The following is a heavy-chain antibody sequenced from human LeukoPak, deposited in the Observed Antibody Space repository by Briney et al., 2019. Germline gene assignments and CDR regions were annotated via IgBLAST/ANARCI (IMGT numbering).Heavy chain of an antibody. D-gene: IGHD2-15*01. V-gene: IGHV3-23*01. Sequence: GGSLRLSCAASGFTFSSYARSWVRQAPGKGLEWVSAISGSGGSTYYADSVKGRFTISRDNSKNTLYLQMNSLRAEDTAVYYCASREAAPPFCYYYYYMVVWGKGTTVTVCS. CDR1: GFTFSSYA. CDR3: ASREAAPPFCYYYYYMVV. CDR2: ISGSGGST. J-gene: IGHJ6*03.